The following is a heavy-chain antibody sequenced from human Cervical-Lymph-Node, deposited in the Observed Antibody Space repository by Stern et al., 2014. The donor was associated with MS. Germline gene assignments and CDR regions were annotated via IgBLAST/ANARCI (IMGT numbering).Heavy chain of an antibody. D-gene: IGHD3-10*01. J-gene: IGHJ5*02. Sequence: EVQLVESEGGLARPGGSLRLSCAASGFTFSNYVLTWVRQAPGKGLEWVASISGSGRSSYYADSVQGRFAISTDNSSNTVNLQMSSLRADDTAIYYCARYSGSGTWFDPWGQGTLVTVSS. CDR2: ISGSGRSS. CDR3: ARYSGSGTWFDP. V-gene: IGHV3-23*04. CDR1: GFTFSNYV.